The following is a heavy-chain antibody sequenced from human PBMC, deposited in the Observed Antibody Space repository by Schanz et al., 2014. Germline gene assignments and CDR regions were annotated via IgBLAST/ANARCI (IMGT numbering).Heavy chain of an antibody. J-gene: IGHJ6*03. Sequence: EVQLLESGGGLVQPGGSLRLSCAASGFSVGNKYMNWVRQAPGKGLEWVSYVSRSTPDIYYADSVKGRFTMSRDNAKNSVYMQMNSLRAEDTAVYYCARAAVAVGPYHYYMDVWGKGTTVTVSS. CDR3: ARAAVAVGPYHYYMDV. CDR2: VSRSTPDI. V-gene: IGHV3-48*01. D-gene: IGHD1-26*01. CDR1: GFSVGNKY.